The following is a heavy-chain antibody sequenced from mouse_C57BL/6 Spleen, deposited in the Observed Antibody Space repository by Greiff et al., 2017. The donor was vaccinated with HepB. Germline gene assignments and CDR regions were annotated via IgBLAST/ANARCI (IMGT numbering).Heavy chain of an antibody. J-gene: IGHJ2*01. Sequence: QVQLQQSGAELVRPGASVTLSCKASGYTFTDYEMHWVKQTPVHGLEWIGAIDPETGGTAYNQKFKGEAILTADKSSSTAYMELRSLTSEDSAVYYCTRRLTGTGYYFDYWGQGTTLTVSS. CDR1: GYTFTDYE. D-gene: IGHD4-1*01. CDR3: TRRLTGTGYYFDY. CDR2: IDPETGGT. V-gene: IGHV1-15*01.